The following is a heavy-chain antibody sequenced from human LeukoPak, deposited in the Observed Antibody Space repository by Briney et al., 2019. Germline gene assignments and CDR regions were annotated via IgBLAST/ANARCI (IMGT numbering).Heavy chain of an antibody. Sequence: PGGSLRLSCSASGFTFSSYAMHWVRQAPGKGLEWVAFIRYDGSKEYYADSVKGRFTISRDNSKNTLYLQMNSLRAEDTAVYYCAKGGDCSSTSCSFFDYWGQGTLVTVSS. J-gene: IGHJ4*02. V-gene: IGHV3-30*02. CDR2: IRYDGSKE. CDR3: AKGGDCSSTSCSFFDY. D-gene: IGHD2-2*01. CDR1: GFTFSSYA.